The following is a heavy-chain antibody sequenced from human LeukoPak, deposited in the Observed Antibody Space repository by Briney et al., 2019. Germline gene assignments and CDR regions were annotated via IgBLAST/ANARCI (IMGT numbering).Heavy chain of an antibody. Sequence: GGSLRLSCAASGFIFSNYWMNWVRQVPGKGLMWVSRMNSDGSSRTYADSVKGRFTISRDNAKNTLYLQMNSLRAEDLAVYYCAREGGGIASRRTFDYWGQGTLVTVSS. CDR3: AREGGGIASRRTFDY. CDR1: GFIFSNYW. V-gene: IGHV3-74*01. J-gene: IGHJ4*02. CDR2: MNSDGSSR. D-gene: IGHD6-13*01.